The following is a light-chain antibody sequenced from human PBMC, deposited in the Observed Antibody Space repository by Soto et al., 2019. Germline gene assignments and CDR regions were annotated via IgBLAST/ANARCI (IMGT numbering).Light chain of an antibody. V-gene: IGLV2-14*03. J-gene: IGLJ3*02. CDR3: MSYIASTTTHWV. Sequence: QSVLTQPASLSGSPGQSITISCTGTSSDIGAYDYVSWYQQYPGKAPKLLILGVSNRPSGISGRFSGSKSGNTASLTISGLQPEDEADYYCMSYIASTTTHWVLGGGTKLTVL. CDR2: GVS. CDR1: SSDIGAYDY.